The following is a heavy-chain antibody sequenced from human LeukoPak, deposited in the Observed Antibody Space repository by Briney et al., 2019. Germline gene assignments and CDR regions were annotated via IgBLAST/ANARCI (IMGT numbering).Heavy chain of an antibody. CDR3: ARGALYYDYVWGSYRPKHFDY. Sequence: PSETLSLTCTVSGGSISSGDYYWSWIRQPPGKGLEWIGYIYYSGSTYYNPSLKSRVTISVDTSKNQFSLKLSSVTAADTAVYYCARGALYYDYVWGSYRPKHFDYWGQGTLVTVSS. V-gene: IGHV4-30-4*01. J-gene: IGHJ4*02. D-gene: IGHD3-16*02. CDR1: GGSISSGDYY. CDR2: IYYSGST.